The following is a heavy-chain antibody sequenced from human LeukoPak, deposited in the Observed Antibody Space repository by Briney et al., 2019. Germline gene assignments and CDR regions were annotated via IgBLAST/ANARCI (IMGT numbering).Heavy chain of an antibody. V-gene: IGHV4-34*01. D-gene: IGHD6-6*01. Sequence: PSETLSLTCTVSGGSISIYYWTWIRQPPGKGLEWIGEINHSGSTNCNPSLKSRVTISVDTSKNQFSLKLSSVTAADTAVYYCARRGGSIAARGGTNWFDPWGQGTLVTVSS. CDR2: INHSGST. CDR3: ARRGGSIAARGGTNWFDP. CDR1: GGSISIYY. J-gene: IGHJ5*02.